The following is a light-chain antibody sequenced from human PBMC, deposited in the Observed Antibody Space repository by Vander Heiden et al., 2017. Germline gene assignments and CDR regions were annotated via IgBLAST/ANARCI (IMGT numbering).Light chain of an antibody. CDR2: DAS. Sequence: DIQMTQSPSSLSASVGDRVTISCRAGQDITNYLNWYQQKPGKAPKLLIYDASNLGTGVPSRFSGSGSGTHFTFTISSLQPEDIATYYCQQEDDLPLTFGGGTRVEI. CDR1: QDITNY. CDR3: QQEDDLPLT. V-gene: IGKV1-33*01. J-gene: IGKJ4*01.